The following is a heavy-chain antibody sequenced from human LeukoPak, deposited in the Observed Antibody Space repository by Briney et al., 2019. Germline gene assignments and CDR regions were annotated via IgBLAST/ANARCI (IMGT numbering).Heavy chain of an antibody. CDR3: ARDLEGTGSGSYYRASMDV. Sequence: ASVKVSCTASGYTFTSYYMHWVRQAPGQGLEWMGIINPSGGSTSYAQKFQGRVTMTRDTSTSTVYMELSSLRSEDTAVYYCARDLEGTGSGSYYRASMDVWGKGTTVTVSS. J-gene: IGHJ6*04. CDR1: GYTFTSYY. CDR2: INPSGGST. V-gene: IGHV1-46*01. D-gene: IGHD3-10*01.